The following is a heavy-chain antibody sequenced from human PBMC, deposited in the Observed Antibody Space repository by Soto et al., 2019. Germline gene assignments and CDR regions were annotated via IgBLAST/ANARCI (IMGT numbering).Heavy chain of an antibody. CDR3: ARDLYQLLFSVGLDY. D-gene: IGHD2-2*01. CDR2: ISYDGSNK. J-gene: IGHJ4*02. CDR1: GFTFSSYA. Sequence: SLRLSCAASGFTFSSYAMHWVRQAPGKGLEWVAVISYDGSNKYYADSVKGRFTISRDNSKNTLYLQMNSLRAEDTAVYYCARDLYQLLFSVGLDYWGQGTLVTVSS. V-gene: IGHV3-30-3*01.